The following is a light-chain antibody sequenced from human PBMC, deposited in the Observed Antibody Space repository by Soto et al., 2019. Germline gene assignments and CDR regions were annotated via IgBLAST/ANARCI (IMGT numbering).Light chain of an antibody. Sequence: DTQMTQSPSTLSASVGDRVTITCRASPRISNWLAWYQQKPGKAPKLLIYDASSLQNGVPSRFSGSGSGTEFTLTISSLQPDDFATYYCQQYNSYSYTFGQGTKLESK. CDR3: QQYNSYSYT. CDR2: DAS. CDR1: PRISNW. J-gene: IGKJ2*01. V-gene: IGKV1-5*01.